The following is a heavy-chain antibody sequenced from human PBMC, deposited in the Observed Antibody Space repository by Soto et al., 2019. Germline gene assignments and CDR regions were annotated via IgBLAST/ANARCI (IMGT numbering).Heavy chain of an antibody. CDR3: ARDACSSTSCYHDY. D-gene: IGHD2-2*01. CDR2: IYYSGST. J-gene: IGHJ4*02. V-gene: IGHV4-31*03. Sequence: SETLSLTCTVSGGSISSGGYYWSWIRQHPGKGLEWIGYIYYSGSTYYNPSPKSRVTISVDTSKNQFSLKLSSVTAADTAVYYCARDACSSTSCYHDYWGQGTLVTVSS. CDR1: GGSISSGGYY.